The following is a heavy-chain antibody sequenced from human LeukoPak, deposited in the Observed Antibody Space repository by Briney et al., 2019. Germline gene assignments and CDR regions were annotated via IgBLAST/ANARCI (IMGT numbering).Heavy chain of an antibody. CDR1: GFTFSNYE. J-gene: IGHJ6*04. CDR2: ISSSGSSI. V-gene: IGHV3-48*03. Sequence: YPGGSLRLSSAASGFTFSNYEMNWVRQAPGKGLEWVSYISSSGSSIYYADSVKGRFTISRDNAKNSLYLQMNSLRAEDTAVYYCAELGITMIGGVWGKGTTVTISS. CDR3: AELGITMIGGV. D-gene: IGHD3-10*02.